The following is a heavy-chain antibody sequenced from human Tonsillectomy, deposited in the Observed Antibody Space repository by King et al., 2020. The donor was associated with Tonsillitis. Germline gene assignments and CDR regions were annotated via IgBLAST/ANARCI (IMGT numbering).Heavy chain of an antibody. J-gene: IGHJ3*02. Sequence: QLVQSGAEVKKPGESLRISCQGSGYIFTSNWINWVRQMPGKGLEWMGRIDPSDSYTNYSPSFQGHVTISADKSISTAYLQWSSLKASDTAMYDCGRQDCSSTSCYAGSTFESWGQGTMVTVSS. CDR3: GRQDCSSTSCYAGSTFES. V-gene: IGHV5-10-1*03. D-gene: IGHD2-2*01. CDR2: IDPSDSYT. CDR1: GYIFTSNW.